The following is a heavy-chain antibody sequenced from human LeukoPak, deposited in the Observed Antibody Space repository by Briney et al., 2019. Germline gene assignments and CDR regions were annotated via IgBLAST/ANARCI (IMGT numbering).Heavy chain of an antibody. D-gene: IGHD2-2*01. CDR2: INHSGST. V-gene: IGHV4-34*01. CDR3: AGGYCSSTICHRYFDY. CDR1: GGSFSGYY. Sequence: SETLSLTCAVYGGSFSGYYWSWIRKPPGKGLEWIGEINHSGSTNYNPSLKSRVTISVDTSKNQFSLKLSSVTAADTAVYYCAGGYCSSTICHRYFDYWGQGTLVTVSS. J-gene: IGHJ4*02.